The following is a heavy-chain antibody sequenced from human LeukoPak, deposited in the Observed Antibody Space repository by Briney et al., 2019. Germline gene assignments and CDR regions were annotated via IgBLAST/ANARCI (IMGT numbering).Heavy chain of an antibody. CDR2: ISGSGGST. CDR3: AKEGGLWFGEPFDY. J-gene: IGHJ4*02. V-gene: IGHV3-23*01. D-gene: IGHD3-10*01. Sequence: HPGGSLRLSCAASGFTFSSYAMSWVRQAPGKGLEWVSAISGSGGSTYYADSVKGRFTISRDNSKNTLYLRMNSLRAEDTAVYYCAKEGGLWFGEPFDYWGQGTLVTVSS. CDR1: GFTFSSYA.